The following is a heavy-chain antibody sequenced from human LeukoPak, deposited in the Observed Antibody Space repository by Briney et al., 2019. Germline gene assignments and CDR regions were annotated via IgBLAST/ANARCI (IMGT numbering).Heavy chain of an antibody. V-gene: IGHV3-64D*06. CDR1: GSTFSSFV. Sequence: PGGSLRLSCSASGSTFSSFVMHWVRQAPGKGLEYVSRITSNGGSTYYADSVKGRFTISRDNSKNTLYLQMSSLRDEDTAVYYCVNQISGWVYWGQGTMVTVSS. CDR3: VNQISGWVY. D-gene: IGHD6-19*01. J-gene: IGHJ4*02. CDR2: ITSNGGST.